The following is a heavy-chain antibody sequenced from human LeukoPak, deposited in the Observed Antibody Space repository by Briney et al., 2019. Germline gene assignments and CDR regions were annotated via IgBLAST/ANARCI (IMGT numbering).Heavy chain of an antibody. V-gene: IGHV4-4*07. J-gene: IGHJ4*02. CDR2: MYSSGST. CDR3: AREITSGYYFLDY. D-gene: IGHD5-12*01. Sequence: PSETLSLTCTVSGGSISTHYWSWIRQPAGKGLEWIGRMYSSGSTNYNPSLKSRLTMSVDTSNNQFSLKLSSVTAADTAVYYCAREITSGYYFLDYWGQGTLVTVSP. CDR1: GGSISTHY.